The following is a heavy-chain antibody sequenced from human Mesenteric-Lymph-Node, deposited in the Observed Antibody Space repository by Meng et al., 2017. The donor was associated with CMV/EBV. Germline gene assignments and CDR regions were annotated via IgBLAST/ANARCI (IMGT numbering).Heavy chain of an antibody. CDR1: GYTFTNYG. V-gene: IGHV1-18*01. D-gene: IGHD3-3*01. CDR3: AKVLDYDVWSGFQTGDIYYGMDV. J-gene: IGHJ6*02. CDR2: ITTHNGNT. Sequence: ASVKVSCKASGYTFTNYGVSWVRQAPGQGLEWMGRITTHNGNTNYAQKLQGRVTLTTDTSTSTVYMELRSLRSDDTAVYYCAKVLDYDVWSGFQTGDIYYGMDVWGQGTTVTVSS.